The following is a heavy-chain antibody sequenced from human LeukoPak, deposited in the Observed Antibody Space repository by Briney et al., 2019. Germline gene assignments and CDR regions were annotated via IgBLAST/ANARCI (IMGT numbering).Heavy chain of an antibody. CDR1: GGSISSYY. CDR2: VYYTGYT. J-gene: IGHJ4*02. V-gene: IGHV4-59*01. Sequence: SETLSLTCTVSGGSISSYYWSWIRQPPGKGLEWIGYVYYTGYTNYNPSLKSRVTISVDTSKNQFSLKLSSVTAADTAVYYCARGGPIYYVSYYFDYWGQGTLVTVSS. D-gene: IGHD3-10*02. CDR3: ARGGPIYYVSYYFDY.